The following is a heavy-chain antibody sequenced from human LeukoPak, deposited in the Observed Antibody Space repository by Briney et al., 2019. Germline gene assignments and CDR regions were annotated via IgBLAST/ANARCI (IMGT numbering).Heavy chain of an antibody. V-gene: IGHV1-69*06. CDR2: IIPIFGTA. Sequence: ASVKVSCRASGGTFSSYAISWVRQAPGQGLEWMGRIIPIFGTANYAQKFQGRVTITADKSTSTAYMELSSLRSEDTAVYYCASNGDSSSYWGQGTLVTVSS. D-gene: IGHD6-6*01. CDR1: GGTFSSYA. CDR3: ASNGDSSSY. J-gene: IGHJ4*02.